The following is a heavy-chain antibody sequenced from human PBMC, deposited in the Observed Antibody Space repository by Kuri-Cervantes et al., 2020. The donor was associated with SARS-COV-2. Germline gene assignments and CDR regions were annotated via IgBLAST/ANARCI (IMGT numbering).Heavy chain of an antibody. J-gene: IGHJ4*02. V-gene: IGHV4-34*01. Sequence: SETLSLTCAVYGGSFSDYYWSWVRQPPGKGLEWIGEINHSGDTNYDPSLKSRVTISIDTSKNQFSLKLSSVTAADTAVYYCARHAQQWLVRYFDYWGQGTLVTVSS. CDR3: ARHAQQWLVRYFDY. CDR2: INHSGDT. D-gene: IGHD6-19*01. CDR1: GGSFSDYY.